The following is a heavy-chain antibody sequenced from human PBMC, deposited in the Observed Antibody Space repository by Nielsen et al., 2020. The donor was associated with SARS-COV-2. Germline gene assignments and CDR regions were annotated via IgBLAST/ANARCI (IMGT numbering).Heavy chain of an antibody. J-gene: IGHJ4*02. V-gene: IGHV3-11*04. Sequence: GESLKISCAASGFTFSDYYMSWIRQAPGKGLEWVSYISSSGSTIYYADSVKGRFTISRDNAKNSLYLQMNSLRAEDTAVYYCARSLRTDDSSGYYYCCFDYWGQGTLVTVSS. CDR3: ARSLRTDDSSGYYYCCFDY. D-gene: IGHD3-22*01. CDR2: ISSSGSTI. CDR1: GFTFSDYY.